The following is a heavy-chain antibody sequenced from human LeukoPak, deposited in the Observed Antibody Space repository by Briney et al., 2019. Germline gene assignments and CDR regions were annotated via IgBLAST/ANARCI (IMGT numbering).Heavy chain of an antibody. V-gene: IGHV4-39*01. CDR1: GFTFSSYSMN. Sequence: GSLRLSCAASGFTFSSYSMNWVRQPPGKGLEWIGSIYYSGSTYYNPSLKSRVTISIYTSKNQFSLKLSSVTAADTAVYYCARRWGHFDYWGQGTLVTVSS. J-gene: IGHJ4*02. CDR3: ARRWGHFDY. CDR2: IYYSGST. D-gene: IGHD7-27*01.